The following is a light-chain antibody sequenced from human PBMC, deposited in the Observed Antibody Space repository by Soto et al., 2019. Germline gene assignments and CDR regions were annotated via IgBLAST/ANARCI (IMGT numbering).Light chain of an antibody. J-gene: IGLJ3*02. CDR1: SSNIGSNT. CDR3: AAWDDSLTGVV. V-gene: IGLV1-44*01. CDR2: SNN. Sequence: QSVLTQPPSASGTPGQRVTISCSGSSSNIGSNTVHWYQQLPGTAPKLLIYSNNQRPSGVPDRFSASKSDTSASLAISGLQSEDEADYYCAAWDDSLTGVVFGGGTKVTVL.